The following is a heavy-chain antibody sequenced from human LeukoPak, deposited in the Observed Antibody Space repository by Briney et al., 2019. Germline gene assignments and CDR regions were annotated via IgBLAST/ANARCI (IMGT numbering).Heavy chain of an antibody. V-gene: IGHV3-7*01. CDR3: ARSTSSSWYSVSDAFDI. D-gene: IGHD6-13*01. J-gene: IGHJ3*02. CDR2: IKQDGSEK. CDR1: GFTFSSYW. Sequence: PGGSLRLSCAASGFTFSSYWMSWVRQAPGKGLEWVANIKQDGSEKYHVDSVKGRFTISGDNAKNSLYLQMNSLRAEDTAVYYCARSTSSSWYSVSDAFDIWGQGTMVTVSS.